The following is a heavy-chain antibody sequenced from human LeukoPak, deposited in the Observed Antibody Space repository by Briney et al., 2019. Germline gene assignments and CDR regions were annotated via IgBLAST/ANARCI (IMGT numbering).Heavy chain of an antibody. CDR3: ANYLGYKGNWGFDY. V-gene: IGHV3-30*02. CDR1: GFTFSSYG. CDR2: IRYDGTNK. J-gene: IGHJ4*02. D-gene: IGHD3-16*01. Sequence: GGSLRLSCVGSGFTFSSYGMHWVRQAPAKGLEWVAFIRYDGTNKYADSVKGRFTISRDNSKNTLYLQMNSLRTEDTAVYYCANYLGYKGNWGFDYWGQGTLVTVSS.